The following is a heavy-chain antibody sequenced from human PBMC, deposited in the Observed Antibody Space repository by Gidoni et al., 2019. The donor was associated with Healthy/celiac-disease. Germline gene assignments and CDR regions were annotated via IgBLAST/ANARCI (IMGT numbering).Heavy chain of an antibody. D-gene: IGHD4-17*01. CDR2: IIPIFGTA. Sequence: QVQLVQSGAEVKKPGSSVKVSCKASGGTFSSYAISWVRQAPGQGLEWMGGIIPIFGTANYAQKFQGRVTITADESTSTAYMELSSLRSEDTAVYYCARVGVRRFDYGDYDAENWFDPWGQGTLVTVSS. CDR3: ARVGVRRFDYGDYDAENWFDP. J-gene: IGHJ5*02. CDR1: GGTFSSYA. V-gene: IGHV1-69*01.